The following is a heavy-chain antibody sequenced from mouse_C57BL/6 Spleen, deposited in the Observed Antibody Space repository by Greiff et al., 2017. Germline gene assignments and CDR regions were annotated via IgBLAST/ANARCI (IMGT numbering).Heavy chain of an antibody. CDR3: ARSKENSSFAY. CDR2: IYIGNGYT. CDR1: GYTFTSYG. Sequence: VKLLQSGAELVRPGSSVKMSCKTSGYTFTSYGITWVKQRPGTGLEWIGYIYIGNGYTDYNEKIKGKVTLASDTSTSTPYMQLSSLTSEYSAIYFCARSKENSSFAYWGQGTLVTVSS. J-gene: IGHJ3*01. V-gene: IGHV1-58*01. D-gene: IGHD3-1*01.